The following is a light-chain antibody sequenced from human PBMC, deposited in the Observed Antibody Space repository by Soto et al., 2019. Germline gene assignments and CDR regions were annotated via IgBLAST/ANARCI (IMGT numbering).Light chain of an antibody. V-gene: IGLV2-14*01. CDR2: EVS. CDR3: TSYISSNTLVV. J-gene: IGLJ2*01. Sequence: QSALTQPASVSGSPGQSITISCTGTSSDVGSYNYVSWYQQYPGKVPKVIIYEVSNRPSGVSNRFSGSKSGNTASLTISGLQAEDEADYYCTSYISSNTLVVFGGGTKVTGL. CDR1: SSDVGSYNY.